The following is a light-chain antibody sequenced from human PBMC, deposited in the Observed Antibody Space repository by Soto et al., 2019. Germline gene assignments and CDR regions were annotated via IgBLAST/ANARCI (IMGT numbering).Light chain of an antibody. V-gene: IGKV3-11*01. J-gene: IGKJ4*01. Sequence: EIVLTQSPDTLSLSPGERATLSCRASQSISSHLACYQQKPGQAPRLLIYGASTRATGIPARFSGSGSGTDFTLTISSLEPEDFAVYYCQQRINWPLTFGGGTKVEIK. CDR2: GAS. CDR1: QSISSH. CDR3: QQRINWPLT.